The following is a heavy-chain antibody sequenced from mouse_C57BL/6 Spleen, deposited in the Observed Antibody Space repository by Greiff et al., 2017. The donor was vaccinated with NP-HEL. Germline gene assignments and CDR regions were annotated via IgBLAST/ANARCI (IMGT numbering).Heavy chain of an antibody. CDR3: ARGGLRRGDYFDY. Sequence: QVQLQQPGTELVKPGASVKLSCKASGYTFTSYWMHWVKQRPGQGLEWIGNINPSNGGTNYNEKFKSKATLTVDKSSSTAYMQLSSLTSEDAAVYYCARGGLRRGDYFDYWGQGTTLTVSS. V-gene: IGHV1-53*01. J-gene: IGHJ2*01. CDR1: GYTFTSYW. CDR2: INPSNGGT. D-gene: IGHD2-2*01.